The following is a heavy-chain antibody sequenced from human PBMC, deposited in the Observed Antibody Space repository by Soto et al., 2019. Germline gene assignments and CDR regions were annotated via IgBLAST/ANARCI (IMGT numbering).Heavy chain of an antibody. J-gene: IGHJ6*02. V-gene: IGHV3-9*01. CDR2: ISWNSGSI. CDR1: GFTFDDYA. CDR3: AKEDRRWGTSIIAARKREWVYYYYYGMDV. D-gene: IGHD6-6*01. Sequence: PGGSLRLSCAASGFTFDDYAMHWVRQAPGKGLEWVSGISWNSGSIGYADSVKGRFTISRDNAKNSLYLQMNSLRAEDTALYYCAKEDRRWGTSIIAARKREWVYYYYYGMDVWGQGTTVTVSS.